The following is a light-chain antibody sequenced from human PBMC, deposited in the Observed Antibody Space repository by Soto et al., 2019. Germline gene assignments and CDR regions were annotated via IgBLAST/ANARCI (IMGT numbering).Light chain of an antibody. CDR3: QQYKAYSYT. CDR2: KAS. Sequence: DIQMTQSPSTLSASVGDRVTITCRASQTINIWLAWYQQKPGKAPKLLISKASSLESGVPSRFSGSGSGTEFTITISSLQSDDFATYYCQQYKAYSYTFGQGTELVVK. CDR1: QTINIW. J-gene: IGKJ2*01. V-gene: IGKV1-5*03.